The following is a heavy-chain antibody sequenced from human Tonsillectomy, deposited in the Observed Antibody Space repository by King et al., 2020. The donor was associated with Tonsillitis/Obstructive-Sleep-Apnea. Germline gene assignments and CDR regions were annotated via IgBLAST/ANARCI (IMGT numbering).Heavy chain of an antibody. Sequence: VQLVESGGGVVQPGRSLRLSCAASGFTFSSFAMHWVRQAPGKGLEWVAVISSDASNEYYGDSVKGRFTISRDNSKNTLCLQMNSLRAEDTAVYYCARNRYYYDGSGYFGSFDPWGQGTLVTVSS. CDR1: GFTFSSFA. CDR2: ISSDASNE. D-gene: IGHD3-22*01. J-gene: IGHJ5*02. V-gene: IGHV3-30*04. CDR3: ARNRYYYDGSGYFGSFDP.